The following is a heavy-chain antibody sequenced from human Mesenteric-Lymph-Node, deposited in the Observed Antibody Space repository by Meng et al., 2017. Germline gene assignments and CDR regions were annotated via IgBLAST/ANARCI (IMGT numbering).Heavy chain of an antibody. J-gene: IGHJ4*02. CDR2: INRDGSDI. Sequence: GESLKISCAASGFTFSSYWMHWVRQAPGKGLEWVANINRDGSDIYYVDSVEGRFTVSRDNAKNTLYLEMNSLRVEDTAIYYCARDDGQRTVDYWGQGTPVTVSS. D-gene: IGHD1-1*01. CDR3: ARDDGQRTVDY. V-gene: IGHV3-7*01. CDR1: GFTFSSYW.